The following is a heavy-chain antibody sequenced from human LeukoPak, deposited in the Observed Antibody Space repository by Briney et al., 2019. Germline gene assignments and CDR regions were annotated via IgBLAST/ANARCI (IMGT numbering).Heavy chain of an antibody. CDR2: ISSSSSTI. CDR3: ARGDTVADN. Sequence: GGSLRLSCAASGFTFSSYSMTWVRQAPGKGLEWVSYISSSSSTIYYADSVKGRFTISRDNAKNSLYLQMNSLRAEDTAVYYCARGDTVADNWGQGTLVTVSS. CDR1: GFTFSSYS. V-gene: IGHV3-48*04. D-gene: IGHD4-23*01. J-gene: IGHJ4*02.